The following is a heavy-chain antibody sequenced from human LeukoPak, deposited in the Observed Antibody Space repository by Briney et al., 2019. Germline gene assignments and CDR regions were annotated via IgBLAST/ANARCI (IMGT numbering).Heavy chain of an antibody. CDR3: ARFGVTMVRDLQXXXXXXXYYGMDV. CDR1: GYTFTSYD. CDR2: MNPNSGNT. J-gene: IGHJ6*02. V-gene: IGHV1-8*01. D-gene: IGHD3-10*01. Sequence: GASVKVSCKASGYTFTSYDINWVRQATGQGLAWMGWMNPNSGNTGYAQKFQGRVTMTRNTSISTAYMELSSLRSEDTAVYYCARFGVTMVRDLQXXXXXXXYYGMDVWGQGTXX.